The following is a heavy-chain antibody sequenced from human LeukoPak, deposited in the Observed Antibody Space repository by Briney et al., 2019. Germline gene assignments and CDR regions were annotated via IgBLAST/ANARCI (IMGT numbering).Heavy chain of an antibody. CDR1: GFTFDDYG. Sequence: GGSLRLSCAASGFTFDDYGMSWVRQAPGKGLEWVSGINWNGGSTGYADSVKGQFTISRDNAKNSLYLQMNSLRAEDTALYYCASSGLLVRAFDIWGQGTMVTVSS. J-gene: IGHJ3*02. CDR2: INWNGGST. D-gene: IGHD2-8*02. CDR3: ASSGLLVRAFDI. V-gene: IGHV3-20*04.